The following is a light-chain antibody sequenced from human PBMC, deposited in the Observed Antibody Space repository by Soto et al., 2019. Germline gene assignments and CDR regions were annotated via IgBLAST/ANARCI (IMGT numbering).Light chain of an antibody. J-gene: IGKJ5*01. CDR1: QSISSY. CDR3: QQSYSTPPGT. V-gene: IGKV1-39*01. CDR2: AAS. Sequence: DIQMTQSPSSLSASVGDRVTITCRASQSISSYLNWYQQKPGKAPKLLIYAASSLQSGVPSRFSGSGCGTDVTITISSRQPEDYAAYYCQQSYSTPPGTFGQGTRLEIK.